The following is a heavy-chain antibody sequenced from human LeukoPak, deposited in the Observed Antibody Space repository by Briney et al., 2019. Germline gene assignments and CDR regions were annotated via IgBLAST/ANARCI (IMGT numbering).Heavy chain of an antibody. Sequence: GGSLRLSCAASGFTFSSYGMHWVRQAPGKGLEWVAVIWYDGSNKYYADSVRGRFTISRDNSKNTLYLQMSSLRAEDTAVYYCARPLNYYYYGMDVWGQGTTVTVSS. D-gene: IGHD2-8*01. CDR2: IWYDGSNK. CDR3: ARPLNYYYYGMDV. J-gene: IGHJ6*02. V-gene: IGHV3-33*01. CDR1: GFTFSSYG.